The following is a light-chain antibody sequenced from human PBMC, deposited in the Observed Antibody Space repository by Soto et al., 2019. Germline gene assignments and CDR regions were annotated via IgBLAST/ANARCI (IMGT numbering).Light chain of an antibody. CDR2: AAS. Sequence: DIQMTQSPSSLSASVGDRVTITCRASQTITGYLNWYQQRPGKAPKLLIYAASSLQSGVPSRFSGSGSGTDFTLTINSLQPEDFATYYCKQSHGIPYTFGQGTKLEIK. CDR3: KQSHGIPYT. CDR1: QTITGY. V-gene: IGKV1-39*01. J-gene: IGKJ2*01.